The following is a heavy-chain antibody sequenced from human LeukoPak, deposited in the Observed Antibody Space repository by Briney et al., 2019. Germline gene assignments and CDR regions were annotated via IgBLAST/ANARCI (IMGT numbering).Heavy chain of an antibody. D-gene: IGHD4-17*01. Sequence: PSETLSVTCTVSGGSISSGGYYWSWIRQHPGKGLEWIGYIYYSGSTYYNPSLKSRVTISVDTSKNQFSLKLSSVTAADTAVYYCARDRHGVILGLAFDIWGQGTMVTVSS. CDR1: GGSISSGGYY. J-gene: IGHJ3*02. CDR2: IYYSGST. CDR3: ARDRHGVILGLAFDI. V-gene: IGHV4-31*03.